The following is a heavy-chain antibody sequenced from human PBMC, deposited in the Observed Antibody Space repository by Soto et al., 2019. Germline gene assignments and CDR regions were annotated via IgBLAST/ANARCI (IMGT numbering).Heavy chain of an antibody. Sequence: EVQLVESGGGLVQPGGSLRLSCAASGFTFSSYWMSWVRQAPWKGLEWVANIKQDGSEKYYVDSVKGRFTISRDNAKNSLYLQMNSMRAEDTAVYYCASSPGNISYSSSWYGVYYYYGMDVWGQGTTVTVSS. D-gene: IGHD6-13*01. CDR3: ASSPGNISYSSSWYGVYYYYGMDV. V-gene: IGHV3-7*03. CDR2: IKQDGSEK. J-gene: IGHJ6*02. CDR1: GFTFSSYW.